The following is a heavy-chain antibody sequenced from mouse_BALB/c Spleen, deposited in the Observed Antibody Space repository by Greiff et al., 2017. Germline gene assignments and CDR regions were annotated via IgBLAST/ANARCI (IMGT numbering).Heavy chain of an antibody. CDR1: GYTFTSYW. V-gene: IGHV1-5*01. CDR3: TRQYYRPPWFAY. J-gene: IGHJ3*01. CDR2: IYPGNSDT. Sequence: EVQLQQSGTVLARPGASVKMSCKASGYTFTSYWMHWVKQRPGQGLEWIGAIYPGNSDTSYNQKFKGKAKLTAVTSTSTAYMELSSLTNEDSAVYYCTRQYYRPPWFAYWGQGTLVTVSA. D-gene: IGHD2-14*01.